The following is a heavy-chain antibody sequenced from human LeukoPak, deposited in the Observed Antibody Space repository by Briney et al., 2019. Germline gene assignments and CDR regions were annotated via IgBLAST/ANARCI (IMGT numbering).Heavy chain of an antibody. J-gene: IGHJ4*02. CDR1: GYTFTSYY. D-gene: IGHD2-21*01. CDR2: INPSGGST. Sequence: GASVKLSCKASGYTFTSYYMHWVRQAPGQGLEWIGLINPSGGSTSYAQKFQGRVTITRDTSTRTIYMELSSLRSEDTAVYYCARDLPCVVVAPSPEYNFDYWGQGTLVTVSS. V-gene: IGHV1-46*01. CDR3: ARDLPCVVVAPSPEYNFDY.